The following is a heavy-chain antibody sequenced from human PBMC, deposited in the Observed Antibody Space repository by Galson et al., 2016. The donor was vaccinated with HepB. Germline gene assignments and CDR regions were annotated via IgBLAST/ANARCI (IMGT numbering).Heavy chain of an antibody. D-gene: IGHD3-3*01. CDR3: ARVAAKESRGNTILGVVSNWFDP. V-gene: IGHV3-21*01. CDR1: GFTFSTYT. CDR2: ISSSSFFI. J-gene: IGHJ5*02. Sequence: SLRLSCAASGFTFSTYTMNWVRQAPGKGLEWVSSISSSSFFIYYADTVKGRFTISRDNANNSLYLQMNSLRAEDTAVYYCARVAAKESRGNTILGVVSNWFDPWGQGTLVTVSS.